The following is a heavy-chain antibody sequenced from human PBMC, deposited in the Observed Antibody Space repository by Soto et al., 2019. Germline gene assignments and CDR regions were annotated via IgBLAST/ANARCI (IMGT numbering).Heavy chain of an antibody. J-gene: IGHJ4*02. CDR3: ARTDLKLRGLDY. CDR1: GYTFTSYG. CDR2: ISGYNGNT. Sequence: QVQLVQSGTEVRKPGASVKVSCKASGYTFTSYGINWVRQAPGQGLEWMGWISGYNGNTDYVQRLQDRVTMTTDTSTRTAYMELRILRSDDSAVYYCARTDLKLRGLDYWGQGTLVTVSS. V-gene: IGHV1-18*01. D-gene: IGHD3-16*01.